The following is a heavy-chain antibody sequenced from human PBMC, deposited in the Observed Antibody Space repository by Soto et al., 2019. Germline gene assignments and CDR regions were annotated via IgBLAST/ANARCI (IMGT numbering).Heavy chain of an antibody. J-gene: IGHJ6*02. Sequence: ASVKVSCKASGYTFTSYDINWVRQATGQGLEWMGWMNPNSGNTGYAQKFQGRVTMTRNTSISTAYMELSSLRSEDTAVYYCARVVKDIVLVPAAERDYYYYYGMDVWG. CDR1: GYTFTSYD. V-gene: IGHV1-8*01. D-gene: IGHD2-2*01. CDR3: ARVVKDIVLVPAAERDYYYYYGMDV. CDR2: MNPNSGNT.